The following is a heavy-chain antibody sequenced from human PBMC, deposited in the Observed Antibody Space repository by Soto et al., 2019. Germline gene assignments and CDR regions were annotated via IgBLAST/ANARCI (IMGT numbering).Heavy chain of an antibody. D-gene: IGHD6-25*01. CDR1: GGSVTNSSYY. CDR2: VYYRGRS. J-gene: IGHJ4*01. V-gene: IGHV4-39*01. Sequence: SGTLSLTCTVSGGSVTNSSYYWVLIRQSPGKGLEWIGSVYYRGRSYSKSSVKSRVTISVDTSRNQFSLNLNSVTASDTAVYLLVRKRTHVINQAYFEDWG. CDR3: VRKRTHVINQAYFED.